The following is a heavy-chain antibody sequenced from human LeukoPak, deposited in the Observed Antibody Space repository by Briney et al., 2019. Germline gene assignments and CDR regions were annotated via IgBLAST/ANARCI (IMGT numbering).Heavy chain of an antibody. J-gene: IGHJ4*02. V-gene: IGHV3-7*01. Sequence: GGSLRLSCAASGFTFSSYWMSWVRQAPGKVLEWVANIKQDGSEEYYVDSVKVRFTISTDNARYTLYLQMNSLTPYHQTDNHSARDSGARGYSYGAYWGQGTLVTVSS. CDR2: IKQDGSEE. D-gene: IGHD5-18*01. CDR3: ARDSGARGYSYGAY. CDR1: GFTFSSYW.